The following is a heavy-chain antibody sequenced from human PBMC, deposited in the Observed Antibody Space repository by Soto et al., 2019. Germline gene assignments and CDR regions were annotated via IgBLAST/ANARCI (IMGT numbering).Heavy chain of an antibody. D-gene: IGHD3-10*01. CDR2: ISYDGSNK. J-gene: IGHJ6*02. Sequence: PGGSLRLSXAASGFTFSSFAMHWVRQAPGKGLEWVAVISYDGSNKYYADSVKGRFTISRDNSKNTLYLQMNSLRAEDTAVYYWARDGSALGQDYYYGMDVWGQGTTVTVSS. CDR3: ARDGSALGQDYYYGMDV. V-gene: IGHV3-30-3*01. CDR1: GFTFSSFA.